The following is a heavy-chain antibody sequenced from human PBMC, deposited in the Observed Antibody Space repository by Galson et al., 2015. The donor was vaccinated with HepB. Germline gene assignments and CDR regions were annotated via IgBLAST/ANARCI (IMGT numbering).Heavy chain of an antibody. Sequence: SLRLSCAASGFTFSIYGLHWVRQAPGKGLEWVAVISYDSTDKYYADSVKGRFTISRDSSKNLLFQQMNSLRAEDTAVYYCAKVKDNYSIHYYGMDVWGQGTTVIVSS. J-gene: IGHJ6*02. CDR3: AKVKDNYSIHYYGMDV. V-gene: IGHV3-30*18. CDR1: GFTFSIYG. D-gene: IGHD4-11*01. CDR2: ISYDSTDK.